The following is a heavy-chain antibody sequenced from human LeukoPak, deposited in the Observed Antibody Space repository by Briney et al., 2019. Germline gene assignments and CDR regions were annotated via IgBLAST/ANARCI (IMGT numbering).Heavy chain of an antibody. CDR1: GGTFSSYT. Sequence: SAKVSCKASGGTFSSYTISWVRQAPGQGLEWMGRIIPILGIANYAQKFQGRVTITADKSTSTAYMELSSLRSEDTAVYYCARAERGGSKGTHEYYYYYMDVWGKGTTVTVSS. V-gene: IGHV1-69*02. D-gene: IGHD3-16*01. CDR2: IIPILGIA. J-gene: IGHJ6*03. CDR3: ARAERGGSKGTHEYYYYYMDV.